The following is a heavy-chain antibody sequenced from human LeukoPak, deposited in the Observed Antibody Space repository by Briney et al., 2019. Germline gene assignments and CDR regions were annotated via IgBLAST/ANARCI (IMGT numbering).Heavy chain of an antibody. J-gene: IGHJ6*02. D-gene: IGHD3-3*01. CDR1: GLAFSAYK. CDR3: AKDPPLYYDFWSGYYPPYYYYGMDV. Sequence: GGSLRLSCAASGLAFSAYKMHWVRQAPRKGLVWVSRISTDGYTTDYADFVQGRFTASRDNTKNTWSLEMNSLRAEDTAVYYCAKDPPLYYDFWSGYYPPYYYYGMDVWGQGTTVTVSS. V-gene: IGHV3-74*01. CDR2: ISTDGYTT.